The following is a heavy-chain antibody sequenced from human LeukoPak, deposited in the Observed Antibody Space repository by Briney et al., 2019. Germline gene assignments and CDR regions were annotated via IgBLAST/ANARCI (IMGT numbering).Heavy chain of an antibody. V-gene: IGHV3-66*02. Sequence: PGGSLRLSCAASVFTVSRNYMSWVRQAPGKGLEWVSGIYSGGSTYYADSVKGRFTISRDNSKNTLYLQMNSLRAEDTAVYYCARERATYYYGSGSFFDYWGQGTLVTVSS. D-gene: IGHD3-10*01. CDR1: VFTVSRNY. CDR3: ARERATYYYGSGSFFDY. J-gene: IGHJ4*02. CDR2: IYSGGST.